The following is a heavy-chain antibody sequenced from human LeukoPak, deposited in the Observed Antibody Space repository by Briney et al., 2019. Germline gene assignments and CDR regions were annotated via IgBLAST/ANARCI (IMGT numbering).Heavy chain of an antibody. V-gene: IGHV3-21*03. Sequence: GGSLRLSCAASGFTFSSYSMNSVRQAPGKGLEWVSSISSSSSYIYYADSVKGRFTISRDNAKNSLYLQMNSLRAEDTAVYYCARDLAAAGTDYWGQGTLVTVSS. CDR2: ISSSSSYI. CDR3: ARDLAAAGTDY. D-gene: IGHD6-13*01. CDR1: GFTFSSYS. J-gene: IGHJ4*02.